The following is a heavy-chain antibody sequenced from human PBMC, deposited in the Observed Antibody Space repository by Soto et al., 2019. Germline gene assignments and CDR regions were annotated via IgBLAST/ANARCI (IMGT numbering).Heavy chain of an antibody. Sequence: ASVKVSCKASGYTFTTYGISWVRQAPGQGLEWMGWISAYNGNTNYEQKLQGRVTMTIDKSTSTAYMELRSLRSDDTAVYYCASGEDYGSGTKDWYFDYWGQGTLVTVSS. CDR2: ISAYNGNT. J-gene: IGHJ4*02. D-gene: IGHD3-10*01. CDR1: GYTFTTYG. CDR3: ASGEDYGSGTKDWYFDY. V-gene: IGHV1-18*04.